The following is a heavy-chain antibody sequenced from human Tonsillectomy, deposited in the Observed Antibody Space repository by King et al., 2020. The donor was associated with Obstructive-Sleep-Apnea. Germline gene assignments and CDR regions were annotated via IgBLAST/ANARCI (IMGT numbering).Heavy chain of an antibody. CDR3: ARARDSSSLGPDPH. J-gene: IGHJ2*01. CDR2: ISSSSSTI. Sequence: VQLVESGGGLVQPGGSLRLSCAASGFTFSSDSMNWVRQAPGKGLEWVSYISSSSSTIYYADSVKGRFTISRDNAKNSLYLQMNSLRAEDTAVYYCARARDSSSLGPDPHWGRGTLVTVSS. D-gene: IGHD6-6*01. V-gene: IGHV3-48*04. CDR1: GFTFSSDS.